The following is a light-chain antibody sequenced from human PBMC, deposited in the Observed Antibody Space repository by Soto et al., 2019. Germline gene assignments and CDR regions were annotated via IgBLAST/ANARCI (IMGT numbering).Light chain of an antibody. CDR3: QQYNNWPQLT. V-gene: IGKV3-15*01. J-gene: IGKJ4*01. CDR2: DAS. CDR1: QSVNTN. Sequence: EIVMTQSPATLSVSPGERATLSCRASQSVNTNLAWYQQKPGQAPRLLISDASTRATGIPARFSGSGSGTEFTLTISSLQSEDFAVYYCQQYNNWPQLTFGGGTKVEIK.